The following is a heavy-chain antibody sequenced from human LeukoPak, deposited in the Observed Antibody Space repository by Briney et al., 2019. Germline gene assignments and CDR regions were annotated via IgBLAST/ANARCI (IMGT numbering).Heavy chain of an antibody. CDR1: GDSINSYY. V-gene: IGHV3-23*01. CDR2: ISGSGGST. Sequence: ETLSLTCTVSGDSINSYYWSWVRQAPGKGLEWVPVISGSGGSTYYADSVKGRSTIFRDNSKNTLYLQMNSLRAEDTAVYYCAKERRSIQVWATTFDYWGQGTLVTVSS. CDR3: AKERRSIQVWATTFDY. D-gene: IGHD3-16*01. J-gene: IGHJ4*02.